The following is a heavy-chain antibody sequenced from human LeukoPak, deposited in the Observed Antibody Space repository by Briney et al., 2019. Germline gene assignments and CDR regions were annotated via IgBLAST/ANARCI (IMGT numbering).Heavy chain of an antibody. D-gene: IGHD1-26*01. CDR2: IYYSGNT. CDR1: GGSISSSSYY. J-gene: IGHJ4*02. CDR3: ARGGSYYPD. V-gene: IGHV4-39*07. Sequence: SETLSLTCTVSGGSISSSSYYWGWIRQPPGKGLEWIGSIYYSGNTYYNPSLKSRVTISVDTSKNQFSLKLSSVTAADTAVYYCARGGSYYPDWGQGTLVTVSS.